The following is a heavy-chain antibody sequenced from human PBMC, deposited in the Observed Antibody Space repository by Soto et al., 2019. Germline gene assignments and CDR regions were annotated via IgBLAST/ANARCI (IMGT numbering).Heavy chain of an antibody. Sequence: GGSLRLSCAASGFTFSSYGMHWVRQAPGKGLEWVAVISYDGSNKYYADSVKGRFTISRDNSKNTLYLQMNSLRAEDTAVYYCAKTVPAAIRWATVTTDDWGQGTLVTVSS. J-gene: IGHJ4*02. CDR1: GFTFSSYG. V-gene: IGHV3-30*18. CDR3: AKTVPAAIRWATVTTDD. D-gene: IGHD2-2*02. CDR2: ISYDGSNK.